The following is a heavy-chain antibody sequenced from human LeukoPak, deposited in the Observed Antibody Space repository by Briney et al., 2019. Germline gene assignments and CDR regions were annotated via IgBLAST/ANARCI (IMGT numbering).Heavy chain of an antibody. CDR3: ARGDGYDSSGYFDY. D-gene: IGHD3-22*01. CDR2: ISYDGSNK. Sequence: GGSLRLSCAASGFTFSSYAMHWVRQAPGKGLEWVAVISYDGSNKYYADSVKGRFTISRDNSKNTLYLQMNSLRAEDTAVYYCARGDGYDSSGYFDYWGQGTLVTVSS. J-gene: IGHJ4*02. CDR1: GFTFSSYA. V-gene: IGHV3-30-3*01.